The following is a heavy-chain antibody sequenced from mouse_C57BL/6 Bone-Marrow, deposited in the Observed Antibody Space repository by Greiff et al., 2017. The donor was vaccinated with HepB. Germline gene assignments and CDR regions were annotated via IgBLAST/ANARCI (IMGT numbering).Heavy chain of an antibody. CDR3: ARRGSSYGGWYFDV. D-gene: IGHD1-1*01. V-gene: IGHV7-3*01. J-gene: IGHJ1*03. CDR1: GFTFTDYY. Sequence: EVKLMESGGGLVQPGGSLSLSCAASGFTFTDYYMSWVRQPPGKALEWLGFIRNKANGYTTEYSASVKGLFTISRDNSQSILYLQMNALRAEDSATYYGARRGSSYGGWYFDVWGTGTTVTVSS. CDR2: IRNKANGYTT.